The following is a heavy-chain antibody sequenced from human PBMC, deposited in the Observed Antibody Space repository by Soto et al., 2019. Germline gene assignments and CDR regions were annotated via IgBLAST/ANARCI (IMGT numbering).Heavy chain of an antibody. D-gene: IGHD3-16*02. CDR1: GDTDTNYV. CDR2: IFPKFGTT. CDR3: EAEMTFGKLSVV. Sequence: QVQLVQSGADVKKPGSSVKVSCKASGDTDTNYVISWVRQAPGQGLEWMGGIFPKFGTTYSAQKLQDRRTITADESTSTVYMQLSSLRLDDTAVYYCEAEMTFGKLSVVWVQGTMVTVSS. V-gene: IGHV1-69*01. J-gene: IGHJ6*02.